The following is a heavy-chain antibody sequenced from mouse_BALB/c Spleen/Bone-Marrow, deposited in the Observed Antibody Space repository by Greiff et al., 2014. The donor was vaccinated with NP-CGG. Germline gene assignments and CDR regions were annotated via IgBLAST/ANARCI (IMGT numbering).Heavy chain of an antibody. Sequence: EVKVVESGGGLVQPGGSRKLSCAASGFTFSSFGMHWVRQAPEKGLEWVAYISSGSSTIYYADTVKGRFTISRDNPKNTLFLQMTSLRSEDTAMYYCARKSSYPYWYFDVWGAGTTVTVSS. D-gene: IGHD1-1*01. CDR2: ISSGSSTI. CDR1: GFTFSSFG. J-gene: IGHJ1*01. CDR3: ARKSSYPYWYFDV. V-gene: IGHV5-17*02.